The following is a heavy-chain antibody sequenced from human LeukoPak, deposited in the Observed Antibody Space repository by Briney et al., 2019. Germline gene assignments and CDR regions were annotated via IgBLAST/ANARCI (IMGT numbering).Heavy chain of an antibody. CDR3: ARLLKVAATPPFWYFDL. D-gene: IGHD2-15*01. CDR2: IYYSGST. V-gene: IGHV4-59*08. Sequence: PSETLSLTCTVSGGSISSYYWSWIRQPPGKGLEWIGYIYYSGSTNYNPSLKSRVTISVDTSKNQFSLKLSSVTAADTAVYYCARLLKVAATPPFWYFDLWGRGTLVTVSS. CDR1: GGSISSYY. J-gene: IGHJ2*01.